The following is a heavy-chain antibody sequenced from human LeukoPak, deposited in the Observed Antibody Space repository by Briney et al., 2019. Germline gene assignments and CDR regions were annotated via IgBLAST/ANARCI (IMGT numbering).Heavy chain of an antibody. CDR3: ARDFRCSSTSCYSYGMDV. V-gene: IGHV3-53*05. D-gene: IGHD2-2*01. J-gene: IGHJ6*02. CDR2: IYSGGST. CDR1: GFTVSSNY. Sequence: GGSLRLSCAASGFTVSSNYMSWVRQAPGKGLEWVSVIYSGGSTYYADSVKGRFTISRDNSKNTLYLQMNSLRAEDTAVYYCARDFRCSSTSCYSYGMDVWGQGTTVTVSS.